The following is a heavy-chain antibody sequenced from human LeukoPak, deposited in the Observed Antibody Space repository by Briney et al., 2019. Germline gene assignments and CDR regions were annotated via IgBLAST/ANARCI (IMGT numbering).Heavy chain of an antibody. Sequence: PSETLSLTCAVYGGSFSGYYWSWIRQPPGKGLEWIGEINHSGSTKYNPSLKNRVTISVDTSKNQFSLKLSSVTAADTAVFYCARGAGYGSSWYPVGNQMKRYNWFDPWGQGTLVTVSS. V-gene: IGHV4-34*01. J-gene: IGHJ5*02. D-gene: IGHD6-13*01. CDR2: INHSGST. CDR1: GGSFSGYY. CDR3: ARGAGYGSSWYPVGNQMKRYNWFDP.